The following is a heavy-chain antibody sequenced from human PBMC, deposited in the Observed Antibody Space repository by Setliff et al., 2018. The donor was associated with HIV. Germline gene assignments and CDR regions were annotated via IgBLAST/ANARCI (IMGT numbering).Heavy chain of an antibody. CDR1: GYTFNNYG. J-gene: IGHJ4*02. CDR2: ISAYTGNT. CDR3: AREGSYSGYAFDY. Sequence: ASVKVSCKASGYTFNNYGINWVRQAPGQGLEWMGWISAYTGNTNYAQKFQGRVTVTTDTSTTTAHMELRGLTSDDTAVYYCAREGSYSGYAFDYWGQGTLVTVSS. D-gene: IGHD3-22*01. V-gene: IGHV1-18*01.